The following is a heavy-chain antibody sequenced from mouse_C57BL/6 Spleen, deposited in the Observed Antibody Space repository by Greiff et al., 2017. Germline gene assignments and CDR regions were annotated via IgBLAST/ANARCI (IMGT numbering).Heavy chain of an antibody. Sequence: QVQLQQSGAELVKPGASVKISCKASGYAFSSYWMNWVKQRPGKGLEWIGQIYPGDGDTNYNGKFKGKATLTADKSASTAYMQLISLTSEDSAVYVCAREWDYDDGPFAYWGQGTLVTVSA. V-gene: IGHV1-80*01. CDR1: GYAFSSYW. CDR3: AREWDYDDGPFAY. CDR2: IYPGDGDT. J-gene: IGHJ3*01. D-gene: IGHD2-4*01.